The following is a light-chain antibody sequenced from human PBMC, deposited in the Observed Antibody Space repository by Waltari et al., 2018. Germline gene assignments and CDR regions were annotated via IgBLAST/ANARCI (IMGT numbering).Light chain of an antibody. CDR2: DVS. CDR1: SSDVGGYNY. CDR3: FSHTSSITVV. J-gene: IGLJ2*01. V-gene: IGLV2-14*03. Sequence: QSALTQPASVSGSPGQSITISCTGTSSDVGGYNYVSWYQQHPGKAPTLLIYDVSNRPSGVSNRFAGSKSGNTASLTISGLQAEDEADYYCFSHTSSITVVFGGGTKLTVL.